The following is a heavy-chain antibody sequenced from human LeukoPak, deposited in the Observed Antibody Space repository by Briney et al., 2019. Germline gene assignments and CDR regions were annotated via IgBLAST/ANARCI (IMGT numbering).Heavy chain of an antibody. V-gene: IGHV4-61*02. CDR2: IYTSGST. D-gene: IGHD3-3*01. Sequence: SSETLSLTCTVAGGSISSGSYYWSWIRQPAGKGLEWIGRIYTSGSTNYNPSLKSRVTISVDTSKNQFSLKLSSVTPADTAVYYCARDHDFWSGYYSTGWFDPWGQGTLVTVSS. CDR1: GGSISSGSYY. J-gene: IGHJ5*02. CDR3: ARDHDFWSGYYSTGWFDP.